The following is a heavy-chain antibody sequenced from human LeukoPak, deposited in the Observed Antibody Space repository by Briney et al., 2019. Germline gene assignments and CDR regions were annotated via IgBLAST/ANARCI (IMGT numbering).Heavy chain of an antibody. V-gene: IGHV1-18*01. J-gene: IGHJ4*02. CDR3: ARDPPTGMASGRQDH. CDR2: ISAYNGDT. D-gene: IGHD4-4*01. Sequence: GASVKVSCKASGYTFTSYDINWARQAPGQGLEWMGWISAYNGDTMYAEKFRGRVTITTDTSTRTAYMELRSLRSEDTAVYYCARDPPTGMASGRQDHWGQGTLVTVSS. CDR1: GYTFTSYD.